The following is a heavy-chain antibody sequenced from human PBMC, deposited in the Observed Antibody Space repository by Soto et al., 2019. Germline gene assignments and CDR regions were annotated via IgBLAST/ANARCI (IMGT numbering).Heavy chain of an antibody. J-gene: IGHJ4*01. CDR1: GGSISSGGYS. CDR3: ERSPGDAYFDY. V-gene: IGHV4-30-2*02. D-gene: IGHD2-21*02. Sequence: SETLSLTCAVSGGSISSGGYSWSWIRQPPGQGLEWIGYIYHSGSTYYNPSLKSRVTISVGTSKNQFSLRLSSVAATDTAVYYCERSPGDAYFDYWGHGTLVTVAS. CDR2: IYHSGST.